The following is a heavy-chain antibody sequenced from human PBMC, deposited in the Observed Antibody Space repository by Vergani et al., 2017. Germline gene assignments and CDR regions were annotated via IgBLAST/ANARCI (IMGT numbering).Heavy chain of an antibody. V-gene: IGHV3-53*02. CDR1: GFTVSSNY. Sequence: EVQLVETGGGLIQPGGSLRLSCAASGFTVSSNYMSWVRQAPGKGLEWVSVISGSGGSTYYADSVKGRFTISRDNSKNTLYLQMNSLRAEDTAVYYCANVCSSTSCYGDAFDIWGQGTMVTVSS. CDR2: ISGSGGST. J-gene: IGHJ3*02. D-gene: IGHD2-2*01. CDR3: ANVCSSTSCYGDAFDI.